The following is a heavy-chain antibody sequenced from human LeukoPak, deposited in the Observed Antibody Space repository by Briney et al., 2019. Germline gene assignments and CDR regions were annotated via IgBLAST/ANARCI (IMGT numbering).Heavy chain of an antibody. CDR2: ISGYNGNT. V-gene: IGHV1-18*01. J-gene: IGHJ6*03. D-gene: IGHD2-2*01. CDR1: GYTFTSYD. CDR3: ARAYCSRTSCYEVSYYYYIDV. Sequence: ASVKVSCKASGYTFTSYDINWVRQAPGQGLEWIGWISGYNGNTKYAQKFQGRVTMTTDTSTSTAHMELSSLRSDDTAVYYRARAYCSRTSCYEVSYYYYIDVWGKGTTVTISS.